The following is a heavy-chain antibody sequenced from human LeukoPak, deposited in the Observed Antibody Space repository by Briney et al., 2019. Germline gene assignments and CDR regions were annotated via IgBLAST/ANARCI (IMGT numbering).Heavy chain of an antibody. J-gene: IGHJ5*02. CDR2: ISSSSSTI. Sequence: GGSLRLSCAASGFTFSSYSMNWVRQAPGKGLEWVSYISSSSSTIYYADSVKGRFTISRDNAKNSLYLQMNSLRSEDTAVYYCARESWIERISSTSTTIINWFDPWGQGTLVTVSS. V-gene: IGHV3-48*01. CDR3: ARESWIERISSTSTTIINWFDP. D-gene: IGHD2-2*01. CDR1: GFTFSSYS.